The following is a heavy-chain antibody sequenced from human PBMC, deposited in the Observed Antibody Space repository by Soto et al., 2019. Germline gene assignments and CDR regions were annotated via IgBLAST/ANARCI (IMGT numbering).Heavy chain of an antibody. CDR3: ARRHLAVAVSPWFDP. D-gene: IGHD6-19*01. Sequence: QVTLKESGPVLVKPTETLTLRCTVSGLSISDSEMGVSWISQPPGKALEWLAHIDSSAEKSYRTFLKSRLTISKDTSKSQIVLIMTNMDPADTGTYYCARRHLAVAVSPWFDPWGQGILVTVSS. CDR2: IDSSAEK. V-gene: IGHV2-26*01. CDR1: GLSISDSEMG. J-gene: IGHJ5*02.